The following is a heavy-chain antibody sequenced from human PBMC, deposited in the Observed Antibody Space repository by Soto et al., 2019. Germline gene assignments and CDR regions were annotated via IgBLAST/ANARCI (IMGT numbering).Heavy chain of an antibody. V-gene: IGHV4-34*01. CDR1: GGFVSSGSYY. CDR3: ARVERGTATTVVDAFDI. Sequence: QVQLQQWGAGLLKPSETLSLTCAVYGGFVSSGSYYWSWIRQPPGKGLEWIGEMSHSGGAHFNPYPKSRVTRAVDTSKNQFSLKMSSVTAADTALYYCARVERGTATTVVDAFDIWGPGTMVTVSS. J-gene: IGHJ3*02. D-gene: IGHD1-1*01. CDR2: MSHSGGA.